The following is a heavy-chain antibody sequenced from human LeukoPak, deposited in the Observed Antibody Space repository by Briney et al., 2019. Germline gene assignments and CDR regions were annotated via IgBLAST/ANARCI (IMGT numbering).Heavy chain of an antibody. Sequence: GGSLRLSCAASGFTFSNAWMSWVRQAPGKGLEGVGRIKSKTDGGTTDYAAPVKGRFTISRDDSKNTLYLQMNSLKTEDTAVYYCTTRRYGDYPYYFDYWGQGTLVTVSS. CDR3: TTRRYGDYPYYFDY. V-gene: IGHV3-15*01. D-gene: IGHD4-17*01. J-gene: IGHJ4*02. CDR1: GFTFSNAW. CDR2: IKSKTDGGTT.